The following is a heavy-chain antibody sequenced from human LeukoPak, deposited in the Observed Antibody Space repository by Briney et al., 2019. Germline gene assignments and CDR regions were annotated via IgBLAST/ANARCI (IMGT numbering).Heavy chain of an antibody. CDR3: ARDGTVTYYFDY. V-gene: IGHV3-30-3*01. CDR2: ISYDGSNK. Sequence: GGSLRLSCAASGFTFSSHAMHWVRQAPGKGLEWVTLISYDGSNKYYADSVKGRFTISRDNSKNTVYLQMNSLRAGDTAVYYCARDGTVTYYFDYWGQGTLVTVSS. J-gene: IGHJ4*02. D-gene: IGHD4-11*01. CDR1: GFTFSSHA.